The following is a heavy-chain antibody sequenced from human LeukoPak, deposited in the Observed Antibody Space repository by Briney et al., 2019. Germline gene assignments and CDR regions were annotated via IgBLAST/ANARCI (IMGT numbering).Heavy chain of an antibody. J-gene: IGHJ1*01. Sequence: PGGSLRLSCAASGFPFGSYTMIWVRQAPGKGLEWVSTISGSGSNTYYADSVKGRFTISRDNSKNTLYLQANSLRAEDTAVYYCAKRIATAGIQYFLHWGQGALVTVSS. V-gene: IGHV3-23*01. D-gene: IGHD6-13*01. CDR2: ISGSGSNT. CDR1: GFPFGSYT. CDR3: AKRIATAGIQYFLH.